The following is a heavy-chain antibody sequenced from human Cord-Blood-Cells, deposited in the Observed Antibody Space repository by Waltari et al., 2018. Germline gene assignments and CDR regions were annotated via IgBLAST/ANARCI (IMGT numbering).Heavy chain of an antibody. Sequence: EVQLVESGGGLVKPGGSLRVSCAASGFTFSSYSMTWVRQAPGKGLEWVSSISSSSSYIYYADSVKGRFTISRDNAKNSLYLQMNSLRAEDTAVYYCARDSSSSWYYYYYGMDVWGQGTTVTVSS. D-gene: IGHD6-13*01. V-gene: IGHV3-21*01. CDR1: GFTFSSYS. CDR2: ISSSSSYI. CDR3: ARDSSSSWYYYYYGMDV. J-gene: IGHJ6*02.